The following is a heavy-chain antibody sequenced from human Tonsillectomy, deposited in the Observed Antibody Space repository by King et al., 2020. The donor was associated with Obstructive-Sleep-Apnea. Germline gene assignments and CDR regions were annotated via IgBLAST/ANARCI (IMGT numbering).Heavy chain of an antibody. CDR3: ARKQQSYCDY. CDR2: IYYSGST. D-gene: IGHD6-13*01. Sequence: VQLQESGPGLVKPSETLSLTCTVSGGSISSYYWSWIRQPPGKGLEWIGYIYYSGSTNYNPSLKSRVTISVDTSKNQFTLKLSSVTAADTAVYYCARKQQSYCDYWGQGTLVTVSS. J-gene: IGHJ4*02. V-gene: IGHV4-59*01. CDR1: GGSISSYY.